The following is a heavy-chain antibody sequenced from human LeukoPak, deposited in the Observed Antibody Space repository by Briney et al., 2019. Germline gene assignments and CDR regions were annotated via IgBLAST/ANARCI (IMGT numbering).Heavy chain of an antibody. Sequence: GGSLRLSCAASGFTFSSYWMHWVRQAPGKGLVWVSRINSDGSSTSYADSVKGRFTTSRDNAKNTLYLQMNSLRAEDTAVYYCAREGTYGVRRDGNDAFGIWGQGTMVTVSS. CDR2: INSDGSST. D-gene: IGHD1-1*01. CDR1: GFTFSSYW. V-gene: IGHV3-74*01. CDR3: AREGTYGVRRDGNDAFGI. J-gene: IGHJ3*02.